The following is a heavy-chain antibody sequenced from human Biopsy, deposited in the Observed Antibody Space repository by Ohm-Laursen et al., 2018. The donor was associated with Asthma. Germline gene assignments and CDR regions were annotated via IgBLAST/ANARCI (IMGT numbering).Heavy chain of an antibody. CDR1: GFTFSSYG. D-gene: IGHD3-10*01. CDR2: ILSDGRDK. V-gene: IGHV3-30*18. J-gene: IGHJ4*02. CDR3: AKDRVRINSAYYFDY. Sequence: SLRLSCAAPGFTFSSYGMHWVRQAPGKGLEWVAVILSDGRDKYYADSVKGRFTISRDNSKNTLYLHMHSLRAEDTAVYFCAKDRVRINSAYYFDYWGQGTLVTVSS.